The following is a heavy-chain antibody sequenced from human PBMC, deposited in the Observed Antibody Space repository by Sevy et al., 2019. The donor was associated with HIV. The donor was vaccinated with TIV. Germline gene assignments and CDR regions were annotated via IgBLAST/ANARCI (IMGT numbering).Heavy chain of an antibody. CDR2: IYDGGST. Sequence: SETLSLTCTVSGFSISSDYYWGWIRQPPGKGLESIGSIYDGGSTYYNPSLKSRVTISIDTSKNQFSLKLCSVTAADTAVYYCARDYYGSGSYYEFVYWGQGTLVTVSS. J-gene: IGHJ4*02. CDR1: GFSISSDYY. CDR3: ARDYYGSGSYYEFVY. V-gene: IGHV4-38-2*02. D-gene: IGHD3-10*01.